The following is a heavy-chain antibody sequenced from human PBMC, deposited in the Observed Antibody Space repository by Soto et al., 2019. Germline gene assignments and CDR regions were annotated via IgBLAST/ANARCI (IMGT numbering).Heavy chain of an antibody. CDR1: GDTFSFYS. J-gene: IGHJ4*02. CDR2: VNPILSLS. CDR3: ATSYGSGYRAFDY. Sequence: QVQLVQSGAEVKRPGSSVKVSCKASGDTFSFYSINWVRQAPGLGLEWMGRVNPILSLSNYAQRFQGRVTSTADKSTSTAYMVISSLRSEDTAIYYCATSYGSGYRAFDYGGQGAQVIVSS. V-gene: IGHV1-69*02. D-gene: IGHD3-10*01.